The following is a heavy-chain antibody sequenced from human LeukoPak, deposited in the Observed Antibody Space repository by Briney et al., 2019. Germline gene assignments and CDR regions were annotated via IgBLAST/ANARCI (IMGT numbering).Heavy chain of an antibody. Sequence: GGSLRLSCAASGFTFRSYGMNWVRQAPGKGLEWVSYISSSNSNINYADSVKGRFTISRDNARNSLYLQMNSLRAEDTAVYYCARGGAARPDIWGQGTMVTVSS. D-gene: IGHD6-6*01. CDR1: GFTFRSYG. V-gene: IGHV3-48*01. CDR2: ISSSNSNI. CDR3: ARGGAARPDI. J-gene: IGHJ3*02.